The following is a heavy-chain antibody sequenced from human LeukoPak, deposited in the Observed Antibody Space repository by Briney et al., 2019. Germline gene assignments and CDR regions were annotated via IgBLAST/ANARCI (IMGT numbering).Heavy chain of an antibody. CDR2: ISGSGGST. CDR3: AKDRAAAAFYYYYYMDV. CDR1: GFTFTSYS. Sequence: PGGSLRLSCTASGFTFTSYSMNWVRQAPGKGLEWVPAISGSGGSTYYADSVKSRFTISRDNSKNTLYLQMNSLRAEDTAVYYCAKDRAAAAFYYYYYMDVWGKGTTVTVSS. J-gene: IGHJ6*03. V-gene: IGHV3-23*01. D-gene: IGHD6-13*01.